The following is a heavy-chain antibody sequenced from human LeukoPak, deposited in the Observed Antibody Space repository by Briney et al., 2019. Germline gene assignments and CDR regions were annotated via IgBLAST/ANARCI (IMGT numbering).Heavy chain of an antibody. CDR1: GGSISSGGYY. D-gene: IGHD1-26*01. J-gene: IGHJ4*02. Sequence: PSETLSLTCTVSGGSISSGGYYWSWIRQPPGKGLEWIGYIYHSGSTYYNPSLKSRVTISVDRSKNQFSLKLSSVTAADTAVYYCARGSRGELLPNYFDYWGQGTLVTVSS. V-gene: IGHV4-30-2*01. CDR2: IYHSGST. CDR3: ARGSRGELLPNYFDY.